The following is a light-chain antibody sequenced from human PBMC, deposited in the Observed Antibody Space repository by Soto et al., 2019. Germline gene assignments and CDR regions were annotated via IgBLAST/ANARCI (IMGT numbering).Light chain of an antibody. Sequence: DIQMTQSPSSLSASAGERVTITCRANQGISNTLAWYQQKPGKVPKLLTYAASTLQSGVPSRFSGSGSGTDFALTISSLQPEDFATYYCQHLYSFPLSFGGGTKVDIK. V-gene: IGKV1-27*01. CDR3: QHLYSFPLS. J-gene: IGKJ4*01. CDR1: QGISNT. CDR2: AAS.